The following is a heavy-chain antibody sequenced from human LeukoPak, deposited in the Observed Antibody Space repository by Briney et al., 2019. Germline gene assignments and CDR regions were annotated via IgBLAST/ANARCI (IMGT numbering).Heavy chain of an antibody. D-gene: IGHD1-1*01. CDR2: IYYTGTT. CDR3: ARAAAGYSGRYFDY. CDR1: GGSINTYY. J-gene: IGHJ4*02. Sequence: SETLSLTCSVSGGSINTYYWTWIRQPPGKGLEWIGYIYYTGTTNYNPSLKSRVTISVDTSKNQFSLNLSSVTAADTAVYYCARAAAGYSGRYFDYWGQGTLVTVSS. V-gene: IGHV4-59*01.